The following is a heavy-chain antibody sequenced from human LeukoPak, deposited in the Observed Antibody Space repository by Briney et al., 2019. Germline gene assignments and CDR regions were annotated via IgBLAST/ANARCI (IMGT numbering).Heavy chain of an antibody. CDR2: INHSGST. CDR3: ARGRRRDYYDSSGRWFDP. CDR1: GGSFSGYY. J-gene: IGHJ5*02. Sequence: PSETLSLTCAVYGGSFSGYYWSWIRQPPGKGLEWIGEINHSGSTNYNPSLKSRVTISVDTSKNQFSLKLSSVTAADTAVYYCARGRRRDYYDSSGRWFDPWGQGTLVTVSS. D-gene: IGHD3-22*01. V-gene: IGHV4-34*01.